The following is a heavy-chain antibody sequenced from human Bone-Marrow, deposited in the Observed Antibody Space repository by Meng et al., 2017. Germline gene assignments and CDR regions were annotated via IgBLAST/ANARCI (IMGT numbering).Heavy chain of an antibody. CDR3: ARDHSGYDFWSGYSLSYYYYGMDV. V-gene: IGHV3-48*03. D-gene: IGHD3-3*01. CDR2: ISSSGSTI. CDR1: GFTFSSYE. J-gene: IGHJ6*02. Sequence: SLKISCAASGFTFSSYEMNWVRQAPGKGLEWVSYISSSGSTIYYADSVKGRFTISRDNAKNSLYLQMNSLRAEDTAVYYCARDHSGYDFWSGYSLSYYYYGMDVWGQGTTVTVSS.